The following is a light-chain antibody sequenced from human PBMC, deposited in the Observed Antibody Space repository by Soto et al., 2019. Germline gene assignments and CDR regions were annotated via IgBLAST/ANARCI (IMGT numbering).Light chain of an antibody. CDR1: SSDVGSGNR. V-gene: IGLV2-18*02. Sequence: VLTQPPSVSGSPGQSVTISCTGTSSDVGSGNRVSWFQQPPGTAPKLIIYEVNNRPSGVPDRFFGARSGNTASLIISGLQAEDEADYYCSSYTSSDTYVLGTGTKLTVL. CDR3: SSYTSSDTYV. J-gene: IGLJ1*01. CDR2: EVN.